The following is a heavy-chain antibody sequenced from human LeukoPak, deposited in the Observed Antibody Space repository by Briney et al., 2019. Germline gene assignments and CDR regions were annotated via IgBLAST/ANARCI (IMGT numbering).Heavy chain of an antibody. CDR3: AGHLRYFDY. CDR1: GGSFSGYY. Sequence: PSETLSLTCAVYGGSFSGYYWSWIRQPPGKGLEWIGEINHSGSTNYNPSLKSRVTISVDTSKNQFSLKLNSVTAADTAVYYCAGHLRYFDYWGQGTLVTVSS. V-gene: IGHV4-34*01. J-gene: IGHJ4*02. CDR2: INHSGST.